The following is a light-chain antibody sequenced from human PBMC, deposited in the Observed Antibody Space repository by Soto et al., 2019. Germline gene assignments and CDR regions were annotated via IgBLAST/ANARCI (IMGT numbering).Light chain of an antibody. V-gene: IGKV3-11*01. J-gene: IGKJ5*01. CDR3: QQRSNWPPIT. CDR2: DAS. Sequence: IMVKQSVGALSLSPGERATLSCRASQSVGSSYLAWYQQKPGQAPRLLIYDASNRATGIPARFSGSGSGTDFTLTISSLEPEDFAVYYCQQRSNWPPITFGQGTRLEIK. CDR1: QSVGSSY.